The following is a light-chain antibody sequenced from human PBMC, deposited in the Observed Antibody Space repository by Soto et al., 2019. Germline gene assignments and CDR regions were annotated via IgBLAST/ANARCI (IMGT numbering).Light chain of an antibody. Sequence: QSALTQPASVSGSPGQSITISCTGTSSEVGYYNLVSWYQHHPGKAPKLIIYEVNKRPSGVSNRFSGSKSGNTASLTISGLQAEDEADYYCCSYAGSSTYVFGTGTKLTVL. J-gene: IGLJ1*01. V-gene: IGLV2-23*02. CDR3: CSYAGSSTYV. CDR1: SSEVGYYNL. CDR2: EVN.